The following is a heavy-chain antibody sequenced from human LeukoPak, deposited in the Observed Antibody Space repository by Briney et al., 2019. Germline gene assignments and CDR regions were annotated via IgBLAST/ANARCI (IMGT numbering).Heavy chain of an antibody. V-gene: IGHV3-30*04. CDR3: ARDPAFFRYFDWLGSFDY. CDR2: ISYDGSNK. CDR1: GFTFSSYA. D-gene: IGHD3-9*01. Sequence: GRSLRLSCAASGFTFSSYAMHWVRQAPGKGLEWVAVISYDGSNKYYADSVKGRFTISRDNSKNTLYLQMNSLRAEDTAVYYCARDPAFFRYFDWLGSFDYWGQGTLVTVSS. J-gene: IGHJ4*02.